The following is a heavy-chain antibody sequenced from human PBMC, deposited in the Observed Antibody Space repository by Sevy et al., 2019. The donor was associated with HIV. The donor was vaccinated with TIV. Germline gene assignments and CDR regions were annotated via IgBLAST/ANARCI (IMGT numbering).Heavy chain of an antibody. Sequence: SETLSLTCTVSGASISSSGYYWGLIRQPPGKGLEWIASIRYSGETFYNPSLKSRVTISADTSKNQFSLQLSSVTAADTAISVCAGPIVTYNGGWSYYDYWGQGTVVTVSS. J-gene: IGHJ4*02. CDR3: AGPIVTYNGGWSYYDY. CDR2: IRYSGET. D-gene: IGHD3-3*01. CDR1: GASISSSGYY. V-gene: IGHV4-39*01.